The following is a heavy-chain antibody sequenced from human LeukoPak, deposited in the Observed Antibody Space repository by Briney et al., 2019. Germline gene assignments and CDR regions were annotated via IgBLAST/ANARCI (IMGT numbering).Heavy chain of an antibody. Sequence: GESLKISCKGSGYSFTTYWIGWVRQMPGKGLEWMGIIYPGDSDTRYSPSFQGQVTTSADKSISTAYLQWSSLKASDTAMYYCARKKDSSSWPDSFDYWGQGTLVTVSS. V-gene: IGHV5-51*01. D-gene: IGHD6-13*01. CDR1: GYSFTTYW. CDR2: IYPGDSDT. CDR3: ARKKDSSSWPDSFDY. J-gene: IGHJ4*02.